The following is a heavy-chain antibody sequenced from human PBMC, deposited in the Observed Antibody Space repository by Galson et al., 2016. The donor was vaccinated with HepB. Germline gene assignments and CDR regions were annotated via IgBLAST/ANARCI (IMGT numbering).Heavy chain of an antibody. CDR2: ISASNGNT. D-gene: IGHD3-10*01. J-gene: IGHJ6*02. Sequence: SVKVSCKASGYTFTNFGISWVRQAPGQGLEWMGGISASNGNTNYAQKFQGRVTLTTDTSTSTAYMELRSLRSDDSAVYYCARAGEFRGILRYFYYHGMDVWGQGTTVSVSS. CDR1: GYTFTNFG. CDR3: ARAGEFRGILRYFYYHGMDV. V-gene: IGHV1-18*01.